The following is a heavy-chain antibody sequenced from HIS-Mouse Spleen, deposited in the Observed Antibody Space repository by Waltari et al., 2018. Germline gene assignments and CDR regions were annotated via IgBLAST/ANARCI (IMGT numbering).Heavy chain of an antibody. Sequence: EVQLVESGGGLVQPGRSLRLSCAASGFTFDDYAMHWGRQAPGKGLEWVSGISWNSGSIGYADSVKGRFTISRDNAKNSLYLQMNSLRAEDTALYYCAKDISNSSGWDFDYWGQGTLVTVSS. CDR3: AKDISNSSGWDFDY. CDR2: ISWNSGSI. D-gene: IGHD6-19*01. V-gene: IGHV3-9*01. CDR1: GFTFDDYA. J-gene: IGHJ4*02.